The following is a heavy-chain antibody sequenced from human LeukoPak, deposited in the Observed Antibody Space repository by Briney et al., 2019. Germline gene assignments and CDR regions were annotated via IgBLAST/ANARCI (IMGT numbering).Heavy chain of an antibody. J-gene: IGHJ4*02. CDR3: GKGSLTEAATPLDF. CDR2: ISSRSTTI. D-gene: IGHD2-15*01. Sequence: PGGSLRLSCTASGFDFRNSFMSWVRQAPGKGLEWISYISSRSTTIYYADSVKGRFTISRDNGKNTVYLQMNNLRVDDTAVFYCGKGSLTEAATPLDFWGQGTLVTVSS. V-gene: IGHV3-11*01. CDR1: GFDFRNSF.